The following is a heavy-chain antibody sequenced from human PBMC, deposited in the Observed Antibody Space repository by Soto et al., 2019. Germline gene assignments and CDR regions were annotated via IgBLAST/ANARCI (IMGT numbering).Heavy chain of an antibody. Sequence: RSLTCTVSGDSISSSSYYWGWIRQPPGKGLEWIGSIYYSGSTYYNPSLKSRVTISVDTSKNQFSLKLSSVTAADTAVYYCARLSTVSRRAFDIWGQGTMVTVSS. CDR3: ARLSTVSRRAFDI. J-gene: IGHJ3*02. CDR2: IYYSGST. D-gene: IGHD4-17*01. V-gene: IGHV4-39*01. CDR1: GDSISSSSYY.